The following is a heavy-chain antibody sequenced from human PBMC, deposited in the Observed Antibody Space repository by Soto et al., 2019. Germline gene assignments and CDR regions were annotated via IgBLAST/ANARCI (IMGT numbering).Heavy chain of an antibody. V-gene: IGHV1-58*01. J-gene: IGHJ4*02. CDR1: GFTFTSSA. CDR3: AAGRTSSHSVY. CDR2: IVVGSGNT. Sequence: SVKVSCKASGFTFTSSAVQWVRQARGQRLEWIGWIVVGSGNTNYAQKFQERVTITRDMSTSTAYMELSSLRYEDTAVYYCAAGRTSSHSVYWGQRTLVTVSS.